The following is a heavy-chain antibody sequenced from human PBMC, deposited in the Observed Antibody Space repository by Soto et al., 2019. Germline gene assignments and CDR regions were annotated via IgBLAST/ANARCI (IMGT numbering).Heavy chain of an antibody. V-gene: IGHV1-46*01. J-gene: IGHJ6*02. CDR1: GYTFTSYY. D-gene: IGHD2-2*01. Sequence: ASVKVSCKASGYTFTSYYMHWVRQAPGQGLEWMGIINPSGGSTSYAQKFQGRVTMTRDTSTRTVYMELSSLRSEDTAVYYCARAGPIVVVPAAAYYYYGMDVWGQGTTVTVSS. CDR3: ARAGPIVVVPAAAYYYYGMDV. CDR2: INPSGGST.